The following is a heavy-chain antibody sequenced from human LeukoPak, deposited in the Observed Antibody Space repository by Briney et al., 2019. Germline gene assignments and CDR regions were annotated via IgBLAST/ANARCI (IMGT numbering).Heavy chain of an antibody. Sequence: ASVKVSCKASGYTFTGYYMHWVRQAPGQGLEWMGRINPNSGGTNYAQKFQGRVTMTRDTSTSTAYMELSRLRSDDTAVYYCARESLSARIAVAGGVLLYWGQGTLVTVSS. V-gene: IGHV1-2*06. D-gene: IGHD6-19*01. CDR1: GYTFTGYY. CDR2: INPNSGGT. J-gene: IGHJ4*02. CDR3: ARESLSARIAVAGGVLLY.